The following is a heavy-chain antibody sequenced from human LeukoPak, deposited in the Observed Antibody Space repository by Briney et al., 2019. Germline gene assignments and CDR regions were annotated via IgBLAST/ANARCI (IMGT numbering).Heavy chain of an antibody. CDR2: IVVGSGNT. D-gene: IGHD6-13*01. J-gene: IGHJ5*02. V-gene: IGHV1-58*01. CDR1: GFTFTSSA. Sequence: EASVKVSCKASGFTFTSSAVQWVRQARGQRLEWIGWIVVGSGNTNYAQKFQERVTITRDMSTSTAYMELSSLRSEDTAVYYCARWGIPSSSWYQSWFDPWGQGTLVTVSS. CDR3: ARWGIPSSSWYQSWFDP.